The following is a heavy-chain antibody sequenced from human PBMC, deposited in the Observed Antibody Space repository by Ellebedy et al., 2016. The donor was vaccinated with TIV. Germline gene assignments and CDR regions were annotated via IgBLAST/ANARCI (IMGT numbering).Heavy chain of an antibody. J-gene: IGHJ5*02. Sequence: GESLKISCAASGFTFSDYYMSWIRQAPGKGLEWVSYISSSGSTIYYADSVKGRFTISRDNAKNSLYLQINSLRAEDTAVYYCARDNIDYGDARNRWFDPWGQGTLVTVSS. D-gene: IGHD4-17*01. CDR3: ARDNIDYGDARNRWFDP. CDR1: GFTFSDYY. CDR2: ISSSGSTI. V-gene: IGHV3-11*01.